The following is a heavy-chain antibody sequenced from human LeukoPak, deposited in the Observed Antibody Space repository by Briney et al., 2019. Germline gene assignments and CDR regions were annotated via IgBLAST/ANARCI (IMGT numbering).Heavy chain of an antibody. Sequence: GSSVKVSCKASGGTFSSYAISWVRQAPGQGLEWMGMIHPGSGSTTYVQKFQGRVTMTRDTSTSSVYIELSSLRSEDTASYYCARDVPNWAFDYWGQGTLVTVSS. CDR1: GGTFSSYA. D-gene: IGHD7-27*01. J-gene: IGHJ4*02. V-gene: IGHV1-46*01. CDR3: ARDVPNWAFDY. CDR2: IHPGSGST.